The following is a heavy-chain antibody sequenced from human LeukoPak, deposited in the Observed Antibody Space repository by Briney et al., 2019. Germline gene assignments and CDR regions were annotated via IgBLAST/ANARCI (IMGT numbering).Heavy chain of an antibody. CDR2: IKPDGSEE. CDR1: GFTFNYYW. Sequence: GGSLRLSCAASGFTFNYYWMSWVHQAPGKGLEWVANIKPDGSEEYYVDSVKGRFTISRDNAKNSLYLHINSLRADDTAVYYCARRDRRNFDSSSKPFNFDYWGQGTLVTVSS. CDR3: ARRDRRNFDSSSKPFNFDY. V-gene: IGHV3-7*01. D-gene: IGHD3-22*01. J-gene: IGHJ4*02.